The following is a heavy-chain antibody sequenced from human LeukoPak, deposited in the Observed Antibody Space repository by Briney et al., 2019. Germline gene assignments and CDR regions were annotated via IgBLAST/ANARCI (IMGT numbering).Heavy chain of an antibody. V-gene: IGHV1-18*01. CDR3: ASFRYCSSTSCEFDY. CDR1: GYTFTSYG. Sequence: PRASVKVSCKASGYTFTSYGISWVRQAPGQGLEWMGWISAYNGNTNYAQKLQGRVTMTTDTSTNTAYMELRSLRSDDTAVYYCASFRYCSSTSCEFDYWGQGTLVTVSS. CDR2: ISAYNGNT. D-gene: IGHD2-2*01. J-gene: IGHJ4*02.